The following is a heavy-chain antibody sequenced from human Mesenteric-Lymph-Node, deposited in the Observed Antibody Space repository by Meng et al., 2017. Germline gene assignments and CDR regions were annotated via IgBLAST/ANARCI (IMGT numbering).Heavy chain of an antibody. CDR1: GYNFTNYA. Sequence: QGQLVHSGAELKKPGASVKVSCKASGYNFTNYAMNWVRQAPGQGLEWMGWINTNTGNPTYAQGFTGRFVFSLDTSVSTAYLQINSLRADDTAVYYCARDSPLDGYSLLDYWGQGTLVTVSS. J-gene: IGHJ4*02. D-gene: IGHD5-24*01. CDR3: ARDSPLDGYSLLDY. V-gene: IGHV7-4-1*02. CDR2: INTNTGNP.